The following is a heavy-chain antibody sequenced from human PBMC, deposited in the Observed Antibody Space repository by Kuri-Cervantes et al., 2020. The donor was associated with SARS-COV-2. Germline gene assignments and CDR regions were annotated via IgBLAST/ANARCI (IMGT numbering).Heavy chain of an antibody. CDR2: ISWNSGSI. V-gene: IGHV3-9*01. D-gene: IGHD2-15*01. J-gene: IGHJ2*01. CDR3: AKESWYEDSRLGYFDL. Sequence: GGSLRLSCAASGLTFSSYDMHWVRQAPGKGLEWVSGISWNSGSIGYADSVKGRFTISRDNAKNSLYLQMNSLRAEDTALYYCAKESWYEDSRLGYFDLWGRGTLVTVSS. CDR1: GLTFSSYD.